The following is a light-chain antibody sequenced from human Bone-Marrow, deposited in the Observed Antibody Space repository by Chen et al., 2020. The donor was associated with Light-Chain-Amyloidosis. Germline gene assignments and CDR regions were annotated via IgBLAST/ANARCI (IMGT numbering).Light chain of an antibody. CDR1: NIGSTS. J-gene: IGLJ3*02. CDR2: DDS. Sequence: SYVLTQPSSVLVAPGQTATIACGGNNIGSTSVHWYQQTPGQAPLLVVYDDSDRPSGIPERLSGSNSGKTATLTISRVEAGDEADYYCQVWDRSSDRPVFGGGTKLTVL. V-gene: IGLV3-21*02. CDR3: QVWDRSSDRPV.